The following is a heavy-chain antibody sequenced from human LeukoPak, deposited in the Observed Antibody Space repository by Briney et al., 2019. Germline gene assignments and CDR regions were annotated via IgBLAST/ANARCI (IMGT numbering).Heavy chain of an antibody. Sequence: GGSLRLSCAASGFTFDDYAMHWVRQAPGKGLEWVSGISWNSGSIGYADSVKGRFTISRDNAKNSLYLQMNSLRAEDTALYYCAKDYYGSGSSPYLDYWGQGTLVTVSS. CDR2: ISWNSGSI. CDR1: GFTFDDYA. CDR3: AKDYYGSGSSPYLDY. V-gene: IGHV3-9*01. J-gene: IGHJ4*02. D-gene: IGHD3-10*01.